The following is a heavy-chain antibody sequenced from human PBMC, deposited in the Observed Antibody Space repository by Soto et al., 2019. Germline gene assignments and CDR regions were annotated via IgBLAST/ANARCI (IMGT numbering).Heavy chain of an antibody. V-gene: IGHV4-39*01. CDR3: AKQSRTTVDAFNM. J-gene: IGHJ3*02. CDR2: IFYSGSI. CDR1: GGSVSSGSYC. Sequence: SETLCLTCTVAGGSVSSGSYCLGWIRQPPGKGLEWIGTIFYSGSIYYNPSLRSRVTISVDTSKNQFSLKLSSVTAADTAVYYCAKQSRTTVDAFNMWGQGTMVTVSS. D-gene: IGHD1-1*01.